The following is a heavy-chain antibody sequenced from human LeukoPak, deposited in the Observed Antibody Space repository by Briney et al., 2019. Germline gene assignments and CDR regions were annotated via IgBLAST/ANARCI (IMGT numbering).Heavy chain of an antibody. CDR1: GGSISSYY. Sequence: SETLSLTCTVSGGSISSYYWSWIRQPPGKGLEWIGYIYYSGSTNYNPSLKSRVTISVDTSKNQFSLKLSSVTAADTAVYYCARGAGYSGHDFDYWGQGTLVTVSS. CDR2: IYYSGST. V-gene: IGHV4-59*01. D-gene: IGHD5-12*01. J-gene: IGHJ4*02. CDR3: ARGAGYSGHDFDY.